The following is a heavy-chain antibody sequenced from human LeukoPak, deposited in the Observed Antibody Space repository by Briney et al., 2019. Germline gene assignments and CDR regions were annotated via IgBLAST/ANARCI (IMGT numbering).Heavy chain of an antibody. V-gene: IGHV1-2*02. CDR2: INPNSGGT. CDR1: GYTFTGYY. D-gene: IGHD3-3*01. J-gene: IGHJ4*02. Sequence: ASVKVSCKASGYTFTGYYMHWVRQAPGQGLEWMGWINPNSGGTNYAQKFQGRVTMTRDTSISTAYMELSRLRSDDTAVYYCAATGEDFWRGYYLDYWGQGTLVTVSS. CDR3: AATGEDFWRGYYLDY.